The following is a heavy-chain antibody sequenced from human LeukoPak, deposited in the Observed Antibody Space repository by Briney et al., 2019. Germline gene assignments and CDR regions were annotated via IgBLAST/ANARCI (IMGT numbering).Heavy chain of an antibody. D-gene: IGHD3-3*01. V-gene: IGHV3-30*02. CDR1: GFTFISYG. CDR3: AKDLAYYDFWTDAFDI. Sequence: PGGSLRLSCAASGFTFISYGMHWVRQAPGKWLEWVAFMRYDGSNKYYADSVKGRFTISRDNSKNTLYLQMNSLRAEDTAVYYCAKDLAYYDFWTDAFDIWGQGTMVTVSS. CDR2: MRYDGSNK. J-gene: IGHJ3*02.